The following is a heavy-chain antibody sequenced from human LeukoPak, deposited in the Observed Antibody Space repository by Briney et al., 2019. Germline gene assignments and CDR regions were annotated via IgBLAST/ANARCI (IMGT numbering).Heavy chain of an antibody. J-gene: IGHJ4*02. CDR3: ASHPTITSNFDS. D-gene: IGHD5-24*01. V-gene: IGHV4-4*07. CDR2: LSTRGNT. CDR1: GASITTFY. Sequence: SETLSLTCAVSGASITTFYWSWVRQPAGKGLEWIGRLSTRGNTIYNPSLKSRVTMSVDTSKNHFSLTLTSLTAADTALYYCASHPTITSNFDSWGRGTLVTVSS.